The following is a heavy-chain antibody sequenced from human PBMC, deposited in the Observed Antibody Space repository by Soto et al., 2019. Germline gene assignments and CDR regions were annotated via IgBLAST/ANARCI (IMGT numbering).Heavy chain of an antibody. CDR3: ARGGHIAVVTASFDY. V-gene: IGHV1-69*05. J-gene: IGHJ4*02. D-gene: IGHD2-21*02. Sequence: SVKVSCKASGDTFSFYTINWVRQAPGQGLEWMGGIIPMFDTPTYAQKFLGRVTVTRDTSTTTVFMELSSLRSDDTAVYYCARGGHIAVVTASFDYWGQGTLVTVSS. CDR1: GDTFSFYT. CDR2: IIPMFDTP.